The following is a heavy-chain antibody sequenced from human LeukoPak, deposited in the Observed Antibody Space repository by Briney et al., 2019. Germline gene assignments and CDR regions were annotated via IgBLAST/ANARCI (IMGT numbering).Heavy chain of an antibody. Sequence: ASVKVTCKASGYKFTNYGISWVRQAPGQGLEWMGWISPYNGNTIYAQKLQGRVTMTTDTSTSTAYMELRSLRSDDTAVYYCARVAGYCSSTSCRNYYYYYMDVWGKGTTVTVSS. CDR3: ARVAGYCSSTSCRNYYYYYMDV. J-gene: IGHJ6*03. D-gene: IGHD2-2*01. CDR1: GYKFTNYG. CDR2: ISPYNGNT. V-gene: IGHV1-18*01.